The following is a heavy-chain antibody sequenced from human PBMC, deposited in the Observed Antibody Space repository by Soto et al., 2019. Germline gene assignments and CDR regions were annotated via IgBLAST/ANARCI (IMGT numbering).Heavy chain of an antibody. CDR3: AKGRSPIFGVVTLTNYYYGMDV. V-gene: IGHV3-43*01. CDR2: ISWDGGST. Sequence: GGSLRLSCAASGFTFDDYTMHWVRQAPGKGLEWVSLISWDGGSTYYADSVKGRFTISRDNSKNPLYLQMNSLRTEDTALYYCAKGRSPIFGVVTLTNYYYGMDVWGQGTTVTVSS. CDR1: GFTFDDYT. J-gene: IGHJ6*02. D-gene: IGHD3-3*01.